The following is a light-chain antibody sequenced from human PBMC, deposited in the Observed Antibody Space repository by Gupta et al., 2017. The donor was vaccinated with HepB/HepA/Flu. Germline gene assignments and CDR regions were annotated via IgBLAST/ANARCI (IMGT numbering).Light chain of an antibody. Sequence: DIVMTRSSDQLAVSVGERGTIYGKSSQSVLYSTNNKNYLAWYEQKPGKPRKVLMYWAPIRESGVPDRFSGSGSGTDFTLTISIRQAEDVAVYYCQEYYSIPRTFGQGTKVEIK. CDR1: QSVLYSTNNKNY. J-gene: IGKJ1*01. CDR2: WAP. CDR3: QEYYSIPRT. V-gene: IGKV4-1*01.